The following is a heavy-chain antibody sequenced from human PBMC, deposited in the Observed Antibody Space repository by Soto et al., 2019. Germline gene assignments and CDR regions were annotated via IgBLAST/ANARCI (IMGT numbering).Heavy chain of an antibody. D-gene: IGHD6-13*01. CDR2: IYYSGST. Sequence: QVQLQESGPGLVKPSQTLSLTCTVSGGSISSGGYYWSLIRQHPGKGLEWIGYIYYSGSTYYNPSLKSRVTISVDAYKNQFSLKLSSVTAADTAVDYCARSVGVAAAGPFDYWGQGTLVTVSS. CDR3: ARSVGVAAAGPFDY. J-gene: IGHJ4*02. V-gene: IGHV4-31*03. CDR1: GGSISSGGYY.